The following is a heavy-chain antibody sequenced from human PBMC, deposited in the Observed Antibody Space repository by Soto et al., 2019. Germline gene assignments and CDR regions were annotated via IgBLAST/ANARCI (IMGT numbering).Heavy chain of an antibody. CDR1: GGSISNGGYY. D-gene: IGHD6-13*01. V-gene: IGHV4-31*11. J-gene: IGHJ6*03. CDR3: ARDSHSQQPNHLWGGDYMDV. Sequence: QLQLQESGPGLVKPSQTLSLTCAVSGGSISNGGYYWSWIRQHPGKGLEWIGSIYFSGSTYYNPSLKSRVTISVATPKNQFSLKLSSVTAADTAVYYCARDSHSQQPNHLWGGDYMDVWGKGTTVTVSS. CDR2: IYFSGST.